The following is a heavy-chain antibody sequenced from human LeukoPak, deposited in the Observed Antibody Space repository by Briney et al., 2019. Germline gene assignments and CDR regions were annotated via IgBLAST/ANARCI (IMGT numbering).Heavy chain of an antibody. CDR3: ARGLRYYGSGSYLWFDP. Sequence: ASVKVSCKASGYTFTSYDINWVRQATGQGLEWMGWMNPNSGNTGYAQKFQGRVTITRNTSISTAYMELSSLRSEDTAVYYCARGLRYYGSGSYLWFDPWGQGTLVTVSS. V-gene: IGHV1-8*03. D-gene: IGHD3-10*01. CDR2: MNPNSGNT. CDR1: GYTFTSYD. J-gene: IGHJ5*02.